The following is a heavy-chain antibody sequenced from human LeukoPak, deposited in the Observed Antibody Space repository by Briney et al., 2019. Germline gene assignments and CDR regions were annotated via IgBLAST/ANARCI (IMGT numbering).Heavy chain of an antibody. CDR1: GFSFRSYW. Sequence: GGSLRLSCAASGFSFRSYWMSWVRQAPGKGLEWLANIKQDGTEKYYLHSVEGRFTISRDSTKNSLFLQVNSLRVEDTAVYYCARDCSTATCQNFWGQGTLVTVSS. J-gene: IGHJ4*02. CDR2: IKQDGTEK. V-gene: IGHV3-7*01. CDR3: ARDCSTATCQNF. D-gene: IGHD1-26*01.